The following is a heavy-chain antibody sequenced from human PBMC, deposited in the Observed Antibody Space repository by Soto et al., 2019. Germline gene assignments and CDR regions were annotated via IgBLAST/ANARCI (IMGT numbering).Heavy chain of an antibody. Sequence: PGWSLRLSCASSVFTFISYAMSWVRQAPGKGLEWVSAISGSGGSTYYADSVKGRFTISRDNSKNTLYLQMNSLRAEDTAVYYCANRAGGSYFWGQGTLVTVSS. D-gene: IGHD1-26*01. J-gene: IGHJ4*02. CDR2: ISGSGGST. CDR3: ANRAGGSYF. CDR1: VFTFISYA. V-gene: IGHV3-23*01.